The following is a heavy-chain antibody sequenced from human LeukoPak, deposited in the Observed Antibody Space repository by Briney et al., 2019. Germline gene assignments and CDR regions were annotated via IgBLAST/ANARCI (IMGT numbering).Heavy chain of an antibody. CDR2: ISAYNGNT. V-gene: IGHV1-18*01. J-gene: IGHJ4*02. CDR1: GYTFTSYG. Sequence: ASVKVSCKASGYTFTSYGISWVRQAPGQGLEWMGWISAYNGNTNYAQKFQGRVTMTRNTSISTAYMELSSLRSEDTAVYYCARGASPGSGSYYDVYWGQGTLVTVSS. CDR3: ARGASPGSGSYYDVY. D-gene: IGHD1-26*01.